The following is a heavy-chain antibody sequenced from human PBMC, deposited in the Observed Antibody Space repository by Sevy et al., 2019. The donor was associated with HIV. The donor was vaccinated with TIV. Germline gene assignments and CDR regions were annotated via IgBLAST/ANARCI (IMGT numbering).Heavy chain of an antibody. V-gene: IGHV3-7*01. CDR2: IKGDGSEK. Sequence: GGSLRLSCAASGFNFNKYGMRWVRQAPGKGLEYVASIKGDGSEKYYMDSVKGRFTISRDNAENSVYLQMNSLRAEDTAVYHCVRAGVFGTYDSWGQGTLVTVSS. J-gene: IGHJ4*02. D-gene: IGHD3-10*01. CDR3: VRAGVFGTYDS. CDR1: GFNFNKYG.